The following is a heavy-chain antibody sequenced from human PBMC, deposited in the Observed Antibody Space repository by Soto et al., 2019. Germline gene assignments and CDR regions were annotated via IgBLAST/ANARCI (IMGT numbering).Heavy chain of an antibody. J-gene: IGHJ4*02. V-gene: IGHV4-39*01. CDR2: VDYSGTA. Sequence: PSEPLSLTCTVSSGSISVTDVFWGWVRQPPGKGLEWIGNVDYSGTAYFSPSLATRVTFHVATSKNQFSLTLYSVTAADTAVYYCARITGRHLDYWGQGTLVTVSS. CDR1: SGSISVTDVF. D-gene: IGHD1-20*01. CDR3: ARITGRHLDY.